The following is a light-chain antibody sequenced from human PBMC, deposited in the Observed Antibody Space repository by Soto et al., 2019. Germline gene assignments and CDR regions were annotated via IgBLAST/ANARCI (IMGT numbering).Light chain of an antibody. J-gene: IGLJ2*01. CDR2: LNSDGSH. Sequence: QTVVTQSPSASASLGASVKLTCTLSSGHSSYAIAWHQQQPEKGPRYLMKLNSDGSHSKGDGIPDRFSGSSSGAERYLTISSLQSEDEADYYCQTWGTGIVAFGGGTKLTVL. CDR3: QTWGTGIVA. CDR1: SGHSSYA. V-gene: IGLV4-69*01.